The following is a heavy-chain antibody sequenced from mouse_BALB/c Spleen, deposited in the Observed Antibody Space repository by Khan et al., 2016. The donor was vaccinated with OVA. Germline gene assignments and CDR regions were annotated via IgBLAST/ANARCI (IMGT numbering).Heavy chain of an antibody. CDR3: ARSGLYGLCAS. CDR1: GYTFTTYW. J-gene: IGHJ3*01. Sequence: QVRLQQSGAELAKPGASVKMSCTPSGYTFTTYWIPWIKQRPGQGLEWLGYINPSTGYTEYNKNFKDKATLTADESSRPAYMQLNSLPSAASAVYCCARSGLYGLCASWGQGTLFTVSA. CDR2: INPSTGYT. D-gene: IGHD2-10*02. V-gene: IGHV1-7*01.